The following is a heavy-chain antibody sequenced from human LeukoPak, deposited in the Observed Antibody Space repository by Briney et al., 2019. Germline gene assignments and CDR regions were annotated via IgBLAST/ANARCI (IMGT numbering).Heavy chain of an antibody. D-gene: IGHD2/OR15-2a*01. CDR3: AREIVILPDYFYYGLDV. CDR1: GFTFSDYY. J-gene: IGHJ6*02. Sequence: PGGSLRLSCAASGFTFSDYYMTWIRQAPGKGLEWVSFISSSGDSLYYADSVRGRFTISRDNAKNSLFLQMDSLRAEDTAVYYCAREIVILPDYFYYGLDVWGQGATVTVSS. V-gene: IGHV3-11*01. CDR2: ISSSGDSL.